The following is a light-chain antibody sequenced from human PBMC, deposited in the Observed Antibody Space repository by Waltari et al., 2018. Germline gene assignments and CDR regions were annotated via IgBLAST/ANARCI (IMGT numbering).Light chain of an antibody. J-gene: IGKJ2*01. Sequence: DIQMTQSPSTLSASVGDIVTITCRASQSISSWLAWYQHKPGKAPKILIYKASSLKNAVPSRFSGSGSGTEFTLTISSLQPDDFATYYCQQYNSYSYTFGQGTKLGIK. V-gene: IGKV1-5*03. CDR3: QQYNSYSYT. CDR1: QSISSW. CDR2: KAS.